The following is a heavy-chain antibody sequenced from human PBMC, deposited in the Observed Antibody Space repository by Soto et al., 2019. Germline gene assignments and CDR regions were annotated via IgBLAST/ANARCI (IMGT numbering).Heavy chain of an antibody. CDR3: ARSDYDSSGYYSGLDY. Sequence: SETLSLTCTVSGGSISSTSYYWGWIRQPPGKELEWIGSIYYSGGTYYNPSLKSQFTISVDTSKNQFSLKLSSVTAADTAVYYCARSDYDSSGYYSGLDYWGQGTLVTVSS. CDR2: IYYSGGT. CDR1: GGSISSTSYY. D-gene: IGHD3-22*01. J-gene: IGHJ4*02. V-gene: IGHV4-39*01.